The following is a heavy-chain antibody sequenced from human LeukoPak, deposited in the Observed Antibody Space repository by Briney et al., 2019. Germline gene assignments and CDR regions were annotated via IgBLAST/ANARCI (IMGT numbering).Heavy chain of an antibody. CDR2: IRYDGSNK. Sequence: GGSLRLSCAASGFTFSSYGMHWVRQAPGKGLEWVAFIRYDGSNKYYADSVKGRFTISRDNSKNTLYLQMNSLRAEDTAVYYCAKDMVRGVTGFDYWGQGTLVTVSS. V-gene: IGHV3-30*02. D-gene: IGHD3-10*01. CDR3: AKDMVRGVTGFDY. CDR1: GFTFSSYG. J-gene: IGHJ4*02.